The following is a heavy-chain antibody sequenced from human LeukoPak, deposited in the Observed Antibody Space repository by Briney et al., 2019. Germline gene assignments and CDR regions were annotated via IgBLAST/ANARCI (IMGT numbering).Heavy chain of an antibody. CDR3: AKGWHSSSWLSAY. Sequence: PGGSLRLSCAASGFSFSFSTSGMHWVRQAPGKGLEWVAFIRFDGSNKFYADSVKGRSTVSRDNSKNTMFLQMNSLRDEDTAVYFCAKGWHSSSWLSAYWGQGTLVTVSS. D-gene: IGHD6-13*01. CDR2: IRFDGSNK. J-gene: IGHJ4*02. V-gene: IGHV3-30*02. CDR1: GFSFSFSTSG.